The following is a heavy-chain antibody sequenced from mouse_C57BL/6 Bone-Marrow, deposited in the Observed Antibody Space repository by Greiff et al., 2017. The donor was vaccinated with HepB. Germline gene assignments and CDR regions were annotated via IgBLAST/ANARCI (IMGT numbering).Heavy chain of an antibody. CDR2: IYPRSGNT. Sequence: VQLQQSGAELARPGASVKLSCKASGYTFTSYGISWVKQRTGQGLEWIGEIYPRSGNTYYNEKFKGKATRTADKSSSTAYMELRSLTSEDSAVYICARWLRQAYWGQGTLVTVSA. J-gene: IGHJ3*01. CDR1: GYTFTSYG. CDR3: ARWLRQAY. D-gene: IGHD2-2*01. V-gene: IGHV1-81*01.